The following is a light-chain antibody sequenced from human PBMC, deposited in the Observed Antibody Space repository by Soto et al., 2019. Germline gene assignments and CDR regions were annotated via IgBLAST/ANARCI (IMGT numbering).Light chain of an antibody. CDR2: YDS. CDR3: QVWDTSTFHPI. Sequence: SYELTQSPSVSVAPGRTARIACEGNNIGTKSVHWYQQRPGQAPVVVVYYDSDRPSGIPERFSGSNSGNTATLTISSVEAGDEADYYCQVWDTSTFHPIFGGGTKVTV. J-gene: IGLJ2*01. CDR1: NIGTKS. V-gene: IGLV3-21*04.